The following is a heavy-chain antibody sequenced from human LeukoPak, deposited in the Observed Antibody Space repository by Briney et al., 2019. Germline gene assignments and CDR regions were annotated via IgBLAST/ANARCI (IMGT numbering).Heavy chain of an antibody. CDR3: ASTYGSGSYPDLIDY. J-gene: IGHJ4*02. D-gene: IGHD3-10*01. CDR2: IIPIFGIA. Sequence: SVKVSCKASGGTFSSYAISWVRQAPGQGLEWMGRIIPIFGIANYAQKFHGRVTITADKSTSTAYMELSSLRSEDTAVYYCASTYGSGSYPDLIDYWGQGTLVTVSS. CDR1: GGTFSSYA. V-gene: IGHV1-69*04.